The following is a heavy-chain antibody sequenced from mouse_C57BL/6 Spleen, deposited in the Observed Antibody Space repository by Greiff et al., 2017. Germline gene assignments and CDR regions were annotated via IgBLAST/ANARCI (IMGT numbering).Heavy chain of an antibody. CDR2: IRSKSSNYAT. V-gene: IGHV10-3*01. D-gene: IGHD4-1*01. J-gene: IGHJ2*01. CDR3: VREAPTGTFFDY. Sequence: EVQVVESGGGLVQPKGSLKLSCAASGFTFNTYAMHWVRQAPGKGLEWVARIRSKSSNYATYYADSVKDRFTISRDDSQSMLYLQMNNLKTEDTAMYYCVREAPTGTFFDYWGQGTTLTVSS. CDR1: GFTFNTYA.